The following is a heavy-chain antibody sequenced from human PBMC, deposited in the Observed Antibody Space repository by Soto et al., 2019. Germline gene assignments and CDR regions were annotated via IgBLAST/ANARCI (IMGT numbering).Heavy chain of an antibody. J-gene: IGHJ4*02. D-gene: IGHD2-21*02. CDR3: ARWTGGDRGGSWDF. Sequence: QVQLVESGGGVVQPGTSLRLSCAASGFTFSRNGMHWVRQAPGKGLEWVAFIWYDGSNTNHADSVRGRFTISRDNSKNTLDLQMTSLRVEDPALYYCARWTGGDRGGSWDFWGQGTLVTVSS. CDR2: IWYDGSNT. V-gene: IGHV3-33*01. CDR1: GFTFSRNG.